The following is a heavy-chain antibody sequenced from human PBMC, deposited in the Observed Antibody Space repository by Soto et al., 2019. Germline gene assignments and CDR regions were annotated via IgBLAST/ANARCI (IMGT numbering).Heavy chain of an antibody. CDR3: ASRLTALRPSAVG. CDR1: GFTFSSYW. V-gene: IGHV3-74*01. Sequence: GGSLRLSCAASGFTFSSYWMHWVRQAPGKRLVWVSRINSDGSSTSYADSVKGRFTISRDNAKNTLYLQMNSLRAEDTAVYYSASRLTALRPSAVGWGQGTSVTVFS. D-gene: IGHD3-16*01. J-gene: IGHJ6*02. CDR2: INSDGSST.